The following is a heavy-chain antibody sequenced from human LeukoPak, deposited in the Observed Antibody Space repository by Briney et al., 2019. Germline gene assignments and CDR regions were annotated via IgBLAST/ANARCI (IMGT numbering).Heavy chain of an antibody. V-gene: IGHV3-23*01. CDR1: GFTFSSYA. CDR2: ISVSGGST. Sequence: GGSLRLSCAASGFTFSSYAMNWGRQAPGKGLEWVSAISVSGGSTYYADSVKGRFTISRDNSKNTLYLPMNSLRAEDTAVYYCAKAPKHSGGYDFDYWGQGTMVTVSS. J-gene: IGHJ4*02. CDR3: AKAPKHSGGYDFDY. D-gene: IGHD1-26*01.